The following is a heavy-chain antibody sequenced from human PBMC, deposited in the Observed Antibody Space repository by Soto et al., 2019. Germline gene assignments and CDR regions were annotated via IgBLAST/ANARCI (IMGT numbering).Heavy chain of an antibody. J-gene: IGHJ4*02. V-gene: IGHV1-8*01. Sequence: QVQLVQSGAEVKKPGDSVKVSCKASGYTFTSYDINWVRQATGQGLEWMGWMNPNSGNTGYAQKFQGRVTMTRNTSISTAYMELSSLKSEDMAVYYCARELSSSWRLDYWGQGTLVTVS. CDR1: GYTFTSYD. CDR3: ARELSSSWRLDY. CDR2: MNPNSGNT. D-gene: IGHD2-2*01.